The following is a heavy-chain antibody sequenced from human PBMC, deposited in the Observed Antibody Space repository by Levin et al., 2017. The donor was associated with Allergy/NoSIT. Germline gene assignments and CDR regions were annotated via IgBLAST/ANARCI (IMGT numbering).Heavy chain of an antibody. CDR3: ARGPPSGGYSSSWYDY. D-gene: IGHD6-13*01. Sequence: GGSLRLSCAASGFTFSSYSMNWVRQAPGKGLEWVSYISSSSSTIYYADSVKGRFTISRDNAKNSLYLQMNSLRDEDTAVYYCARGPPSGGYSSSWYDYWGQGTLVTVSS. CDR1: GFTFSSYS. CDR2: ISSSSSTI. J-gene: IGHJ4*02. V-gene: IGHV3-48*02.